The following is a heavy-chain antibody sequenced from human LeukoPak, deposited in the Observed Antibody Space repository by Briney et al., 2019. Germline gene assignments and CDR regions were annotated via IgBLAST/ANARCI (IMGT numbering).Heavy chain of an antibody. CDR3: TTESLEFWSGYYWSY. J-gene: IGHJ4*02. V-gene: IGHV3-15*01. D-gene: IGHD3-3*01. Sequence: GGSLRLSCAASGFTFSNAWMNWVRQAPGKGLEWVGRIKSKTDGGTTDYAAPVKGRFTISRDGSTNTLYLQMNSLKTEDTAVYYCTTESLEFWSGYYWSYWGQGTLVTVSS. CDR1: GFTFSNAW. CDR2: IKSKTDGGTT.